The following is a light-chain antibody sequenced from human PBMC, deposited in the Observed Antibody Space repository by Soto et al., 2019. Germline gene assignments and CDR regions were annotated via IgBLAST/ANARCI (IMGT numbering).Light chain of an antibody. V-gene: IGKV1-5*03. Sequence: DIQMTQSPSTLSASVGDRVTITCRASQSISSWLAWYQQKPGKAPKLLIYKASSLESGVPSRFSGSGSGTEFTLTISSLQPDDFATYECQQYNSDPTFGQGTKVEIK. CDR3: QQYNSDPT. J-gene: IGKJ1*01. CDR1: QSISSW. CDR2: KAS.